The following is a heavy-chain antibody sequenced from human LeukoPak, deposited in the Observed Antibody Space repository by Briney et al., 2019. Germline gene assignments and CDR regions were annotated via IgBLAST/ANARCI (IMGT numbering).Heavy chain of an antibody. CDR2: IYTSGST. CDR1: GGSISSGSYY. D-gene: IGHD6-13*01. Sequence: SQTLSLTCTVSGGSISSGSYYWSWIRQPAGKGLEWIGRIYTSGSTNYNPSLKSRVTISVDTSKNQFSLNLSSVTAADTAVYYCARDISIAAAGGVYYYYGMDVWGQGTTVTVSS. J-gene: IGHJ6*02. V-gene: IGHV4-61*02. CDR3: ARDISIAAAGGVYYYYGMDV.